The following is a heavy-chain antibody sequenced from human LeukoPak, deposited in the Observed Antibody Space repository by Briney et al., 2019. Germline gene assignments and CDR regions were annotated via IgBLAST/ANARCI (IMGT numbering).Heavy chain of an antibody. CDR1: GFTFSSNA. D-gene: IGHD1-26*01. CDR3: AKLRGGSSELWYSDL. Sequence: PGGSLRLSCAASGFTFSSNAMSWVRQAPGKGLEWVSLISGSGGSTYYADSVKGRFTISRDNFQNTLYLQMDSLRAEDTALYYCAKLRGGSSELWYSDLWGRGTLVTVSS. CDR2: ISGSGGST. V-gene: IGHV3-23*01. J-gene: IGHJ2*01.